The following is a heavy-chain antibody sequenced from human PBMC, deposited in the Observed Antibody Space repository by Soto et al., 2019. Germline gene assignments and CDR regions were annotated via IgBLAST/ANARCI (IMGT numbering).Heavy chain of an antibody. V-gene: IGHV3-21*01. D-gene: IGHD2-15*01. CDR2: ISSSSSYI. J-gene: IGHJ6*03. CDR1: GFTFSSYS. CDR3: ARDLVVAQNLQAYYYYYYMDV. Sequence: GGSLRLSCAASGFTFSSYSMNWVRQAPGKGLEWVSSISSSSSYIYYADSVKGRFTISRDNAKNSLYLQMNSLRAEDTAVYYCARDLVVAQNLQAYYYYYYMDVWGKGTTVTVSS.